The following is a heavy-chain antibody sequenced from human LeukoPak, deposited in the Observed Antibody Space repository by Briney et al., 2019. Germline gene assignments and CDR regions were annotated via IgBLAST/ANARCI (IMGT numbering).Heavy chain of an antibody. Sequence: PGGSLRLSCAASGFTFSGYWMHWVRQAPGKGLVWVSRITGDGSSTNYADSVKGRFTISRDNAKNVLYLQMNSLRAEDTAVYYCARGGVPGAFDIWGQGTMVTVPS. J-gene: IGHJ3*02. CDR2: ITGDGSST. V-gene: IGHV3-74*01. D-gene: IGHD3-16*01. CDR3: ARGGVPGAFDI. CDR1: GFTFSGYW.